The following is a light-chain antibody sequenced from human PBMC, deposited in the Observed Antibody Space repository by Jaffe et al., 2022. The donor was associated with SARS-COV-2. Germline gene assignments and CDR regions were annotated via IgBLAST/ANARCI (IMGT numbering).Light chain of an antibody. V-gene: IGKV3-20*01. CDR2: GAS. CDR3: QQYLSSPWT. Sequence: EIVLTQSPGTLSLSPGERATLSCRASQSVRSFYLAWYQQKPGQAPRLLMYGASNRATGIPDRFSGSGSGTDFTLTISRLEPEDFAVYYCQQYLSSPWTFGQGTKVEIK. CDR1: QSVRSFY. J-gene: IGKJ1*01.